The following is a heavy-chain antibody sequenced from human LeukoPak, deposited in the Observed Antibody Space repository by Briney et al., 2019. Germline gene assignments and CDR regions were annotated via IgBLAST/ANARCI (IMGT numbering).Heavy chain of an antibody. CDR3: ARGSPFQE. CDR2: IDHSGDT. J-gene: IGHJ1*01. Sequence: SETLSLTCAVYGGSISGFYYTWIRQPPGKGLEWIGEIDHSGDTNYNPSLKSRAIVSVDMSKSQFSLKLTSVTAADAAVYYCARGSPFQEWGQGTLVTVSS. CDR1: GGSISGFY. V-gene: IGHV4-34*01.